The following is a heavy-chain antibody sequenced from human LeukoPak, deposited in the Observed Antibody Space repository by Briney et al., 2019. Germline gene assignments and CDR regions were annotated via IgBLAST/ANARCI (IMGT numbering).Heavy chain of an antibody. V-gene: IGHV3-23*01. CDR1: GFTFSSYA. CDR3: AKDFSYIVVVPAAIPFAFDI. J-gene: IGHJ3*02. Sequence: PGGSLRLSCAASGFTFSSYAMSWVRQAPGKGLEWVSAISGSGGSTYYADSVKGRFTISRDNSKNTLYPQMNSLRAEDTAVYYCAKDFSYIVVVPAAIPFAFDIWGQGTMVTVSS. D-gene: IGHD2-2*01. CDR2: ISGSGGST.